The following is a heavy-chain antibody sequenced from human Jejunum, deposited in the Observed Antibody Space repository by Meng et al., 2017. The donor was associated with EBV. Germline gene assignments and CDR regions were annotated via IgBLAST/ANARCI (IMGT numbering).Heavy chain of an antibody. Sequence: HVQRPDPGPVLVTPSRHLSLTCAVSGGSISTYNWWSWVRQPPGKGLEYIGENHNSGSTKSTPSLKSRVTISVDKYNNHFSLKLSSVTAADKAVYYCARDRGVAYYWGQGTLVTVSS. CDR2: NHNSGST. J-gene: IGHJ4*02. CDR1: GGSISTYNW. V-gene: IGHV4-4*02. D-gene: IGHD3-3*02. CDR3: ARDRGVAYY.